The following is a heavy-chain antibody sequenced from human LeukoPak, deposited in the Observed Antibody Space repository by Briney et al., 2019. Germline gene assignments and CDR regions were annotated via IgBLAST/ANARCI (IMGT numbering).Heavy chain of an antibody. Sequence: PGGSLRLSCAASGLTVSSNYMSWVRQAPGKGLEWVSVIYSGGSTYYADSVKGRFTISRDNSKNTLYLQMNSLRAEDTAVYYCARDPSRPFWSGRPSDYWGQGTLVTVSS. V-gene: IGHV3-53*01. CDR2: IYSGGST. J-gene: IGHJ4*02. D-gene: IGHD3-3*01. CDR1: GLTVSSNY. CDR3: ARDPSRPFWSGRPSDY.